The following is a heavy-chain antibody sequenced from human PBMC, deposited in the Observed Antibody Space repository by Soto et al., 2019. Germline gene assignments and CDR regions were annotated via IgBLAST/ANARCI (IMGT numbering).Heavy chain of an antibody. V-gene: IGHV4-4*02. D-gene: IGHD3-3*01. J-gene: IGHJ4*02. CDR2: IYHSGST. Sequence: SETLSLTCTVSGGSISSSYWWNWVRQPPGKGLEWIGKIYHSGSTNYNPSLKNRVTISVDKSNNQFSLRLSSVTAADTAVYFCVTSLNYDFWRDGGRHYYFDYWGQGTPVPVYS. CDR1: GGSISSSYW. CDR3: VTSLNYDFWRDGGRHYYFDY.